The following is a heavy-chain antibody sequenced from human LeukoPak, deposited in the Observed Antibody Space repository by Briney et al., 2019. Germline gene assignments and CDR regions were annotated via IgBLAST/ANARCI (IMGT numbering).Heavy chain of an antibody. V-gene: IGHV4-31*03. CDR1: GGSISSDDYC. CDR2: IYYSGST. D-gene: IGHD3-10*01. CDR3: TRQRSYNWYSDL. J-gene: IGHJ2*01. Sequence: SETLSLTCTVSGGSISSDDYCWSWIRQHPGKGLEGIGHIYYSGSTYYNPSLKSRLTISVDPSKNQFSLKVSSVTAADTAVYYCTRQRSYNWYSDLWGRGTLVTVSS.